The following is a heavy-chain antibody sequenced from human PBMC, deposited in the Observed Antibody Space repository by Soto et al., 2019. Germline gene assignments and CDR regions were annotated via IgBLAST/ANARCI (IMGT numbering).Heavy chain of an antibody. CDR2: IYYSGST. V-gene: IGHV4-31*03. Sequence: LQESGPGLVKPSQTLSLTCTVSGGSISSGGYYWSWIRQHPGKGLEWIGYIYYSGSTYYNPSRKSRVTISVDPSKNQFALKLCSVTAADTAMYYCARSNTNHYYYGMDVWGQGTTVTVSS. D-gene: IGHD7-27*01. J-gene: IGHJ6*02. CDR1: GGSISSGGYY. CDR3: ARSNTNHYYYGMDV.